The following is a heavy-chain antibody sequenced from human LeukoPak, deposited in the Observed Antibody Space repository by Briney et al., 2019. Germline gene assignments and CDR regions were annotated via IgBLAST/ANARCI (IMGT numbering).Heavy chain of an antibody. J-gene: IGHJ4*02. D-gene: IGHD4-17*01. CDR1: GYSISIYG. V-gene: IGHV1-18*01. CDR2: ISASDGTT. CDR3: ARCGAAVTTHFSH. Sequence: GASVKVSCKASGYSISIYGITWARQAPGQGLEYLGWISASDGTTNYAQKVQDRVTMTTDTSTNTAYLELRSLRSEDTAVYYCARCGAAVTTHFSHWGQGTLVTVSS.